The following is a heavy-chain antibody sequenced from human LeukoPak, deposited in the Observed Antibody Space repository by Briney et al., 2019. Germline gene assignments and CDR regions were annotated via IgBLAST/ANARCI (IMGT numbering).Heavy chain of an antibody. V-gene: IGHV3-21*01. D-gene: IGHD3-10*01. CDR2: ISSSSSYI. J-gene: IGHJ4*02. CDR3: AREELRSRGVPN. Sequence: PGGSLRLSCAASGFTFSSYSMNWVRQAPGKGLEWVSSISSSSSYIYYADSVKGRFTISRDNAKNTLYLQMNSLRAEDTAVYYCAREELRSRGVPNWGQGTLVTVSS. CDR1: GFTFSSYS.